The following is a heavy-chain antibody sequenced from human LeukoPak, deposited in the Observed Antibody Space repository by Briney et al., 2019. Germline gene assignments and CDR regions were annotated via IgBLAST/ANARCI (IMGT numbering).Heavy chain of an antibody. CDR1: GYSFTSYW. CDR3: ARQAGYIAARPPDDY. V-gene: IGHV5-51*01. CDR2: IYPGDSDA. D-gene: IGHD6-6*01. Sequence: GESLKISCKGSGYSFTSYWIGWVRQMPGKGLEWMGIIYPGDSDARYSPSFQGQVTISADKSISTAYLQWSSLKASDTAMYYCARQAGYIAARPPDDYWGQGTLVTVSS. J-gene: IGHJ4*02.